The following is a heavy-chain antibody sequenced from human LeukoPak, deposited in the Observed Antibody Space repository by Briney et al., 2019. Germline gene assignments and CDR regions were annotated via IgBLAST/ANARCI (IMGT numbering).Heavy chain of an antibody. J-gene: IGHJ5*02. V-gene: IGHV4-59*01. Sequence: SETLSLTCSVSGGSISRYYWSWLRQPPGKGLEWVGYIHYSGSTNYNPALRRRVTVSVDTSKNQFFLTLTSVTAADTGVYYCARSVAARLSPNLFDPWREGTLVSVSS. CDR2: IHYSGST. CDR1: GGSISRYY. D-gene: IGHD6-6*01. CDR3: ARSVAARLSPNLFDP.